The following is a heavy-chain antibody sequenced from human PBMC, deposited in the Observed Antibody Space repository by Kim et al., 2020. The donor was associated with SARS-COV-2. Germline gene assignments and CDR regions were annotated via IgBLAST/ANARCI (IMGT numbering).Heavy chain of an antibody. Sequence: GGSLRLSCAASGFTFDDYAMHWVRQAPGKGLEWVSGISWNSGSIGYADSVKGRFTISRDNAKNSLYLQMNSLRAEDTALYYCAKDMEDFWSGSSWFDPWGQGTLVTVSS. D-gene: IGHD3-3*01. J-gene: IGHJ5*02. CDR1: GFTFDDYA. CDR2: ISWNSGSI. V-gene: IGHV3-9*01. CDR3: AKDMEDFWSGSSWFDP.